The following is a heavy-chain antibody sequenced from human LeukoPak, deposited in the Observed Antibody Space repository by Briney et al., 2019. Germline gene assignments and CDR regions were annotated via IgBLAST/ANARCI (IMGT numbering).Heavy chain of an antibody. CDR3: ATDRDSSRQKRFDY. D-gene: IGHD6-13*01. J-gene: IGHJ4*02. Sequence: GGSPRISCAAPGFTLCSYVMRWGRPAPGKGVGWVSAISGSGGDTYYADSVKGRFTISRDNAENSLYLQMNSLGAEDTAVYYCATDRDSSRQKRFDYWGQGTLVTVSS. CDR1: GFTLCSYV. V-gene: IGHV3-23*01. CDR2: ISGSGGDT.